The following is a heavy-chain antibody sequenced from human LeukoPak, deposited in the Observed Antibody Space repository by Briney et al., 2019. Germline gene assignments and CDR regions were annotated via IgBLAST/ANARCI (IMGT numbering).Heavy chain of an antibody. CDR1: GFTFSSYA. CDR3: ARDRGYYGPRAGGAFDI. CDR2: ISYDGSNK. V-gene: IGHV3-30*04. D-gene: IGHD3-10*01. Sequence: GGSLRLSCAASGFTFSSYAMHWVRQAPGKGLGWVAVISYDGSNKYYADSVKGRFTISRDNSKNTLYLQMNSLRAEDTAVYYCARDRGYYGPRAGGAFDIWGQGTMVTVSS. J-gene: IGHJ3*02.